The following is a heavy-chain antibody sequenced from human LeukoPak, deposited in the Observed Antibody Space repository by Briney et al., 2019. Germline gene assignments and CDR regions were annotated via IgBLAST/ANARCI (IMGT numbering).Heavy chain of an antibody. J-gene: IGHJ3*02. CDR1: GGSISSGGYY. Sequence: PSETLSLTCTVSGGSISSGGYYWSWIRQPPGKGLEWIGEINHSGYTNYNPSLKSRVTISVDTSKNQFSLKLSSVTAADTAVYYCARGRFVYGSYRSRDAFDIWGQGTMVTVSS. CDR2: INHSGYT. D-gene: IGHD1-26*01. CDR3: ARGRFVYGSYRSRDAFDI. V-gene: IGHV4-39*07.